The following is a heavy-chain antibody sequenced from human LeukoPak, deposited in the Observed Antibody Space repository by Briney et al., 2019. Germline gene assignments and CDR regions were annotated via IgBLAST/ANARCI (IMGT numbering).Heavy chain of an antibody. J-gene: IGHJ4*02. Sequence: SGPTLVNPTQTLTLTCTFSGFSLSTSGVGVGWIRQPPGKALEWLALIYWNDDKRYSPSLKSRLTITKDTSKNQVVLTMTNMDPVDTATYYCARGTIVYYDSSGYPDYWGQGTLVTVSS. CDR2: IYWNDDK. V-gene: IGHV2-5*01. CDR1: GFSLSTSGVG. D-gene: IGHD3-22*01. CDR3: ARGTIVYYDSSGYPDY.